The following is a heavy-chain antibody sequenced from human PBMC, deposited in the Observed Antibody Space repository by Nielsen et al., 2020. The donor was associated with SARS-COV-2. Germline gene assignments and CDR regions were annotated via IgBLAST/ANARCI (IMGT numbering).Heavy chain of an antibody. Sequence: SLKISCAASGFTFSAFAMSWVRQAPGKGLEWVSGISWNSGSIGYADSVKGRFTISRDNAKNSLYLQMNSLRAEDTALYYCAKDTMAMYYYGSGSEFDYWGQGTLVTVSS. D-gene: IGHD3-10*01. V-gene: IGHV3-9*01. CDR1: GFTFSAFA. CDR2: ISWNSGSI. CDR3: AKDTMAMYYYGSGSEFDY. J-gene: IGHJ4*02.